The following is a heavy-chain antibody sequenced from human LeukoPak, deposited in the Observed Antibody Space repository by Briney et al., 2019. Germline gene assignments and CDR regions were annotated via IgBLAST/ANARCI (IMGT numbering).Heavy chain of an antibody. CDR1: TFTFSSYG. CDR3: AKDRGYDFWSGPRFDY. CDR2: IRYDGSNK. J-gene: IGHJ4*02. V-gene: IGHV3-30*02. Sequence: PRGSLRLSCIGSTFTFSSYGMHWVRQAPGKGLEWVAFIRYDGSNKYYADSVKGRFTISRDNSKNTLYLQMNSLRAEDTAVYYCAKDRGYDFWSGPRFDYWGQGTLVTVSS. D-gene: IGHD3-3*01.